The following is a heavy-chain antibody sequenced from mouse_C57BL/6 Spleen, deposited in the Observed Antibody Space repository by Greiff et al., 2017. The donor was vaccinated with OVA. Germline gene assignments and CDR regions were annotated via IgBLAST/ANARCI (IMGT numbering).Heavy chain of an antibody. D-gene: IGHD1-1*01. V-gene: IGHV8-12*01. CDR1: GFSLSTSGMG. CDR2: IYWDDDK. CDR3: ARSGSTYWYFDV. J-gene: IGHJ1*03. Sequence: QVTLKESGPGILQSSQTLSLTCSFSGFSLSTSGMGVSWIRQPSGKGLEWLAHIYWDDDKRSNPSLKSRLTISKDTSRNQVFLKITSVDTADTATYDCARSGSTYWYFDVWGTGTTVTVSA.